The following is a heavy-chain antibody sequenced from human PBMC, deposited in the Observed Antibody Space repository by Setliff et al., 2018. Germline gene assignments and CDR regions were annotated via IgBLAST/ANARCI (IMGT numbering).Heavy chain of an antibody. CDR1: GGSISSYY. J-gene: IGHJ4*02. CDR2: IYIGGST. V-gene: IGHV4-4*07. Sequence: SETLSLTCTVSGGSISSYYWSWIRQPAGKGLEWIGHIYIGGSTNYNTSLKSRVTISMDTSKHQFSLMLYSVTAADTAIYYCARYDSSGYSENYYFDYWGQGTLVTVSS. CDR3: ARYDSSGYSENYYFDY. D-gene: IGHD3-22*01.